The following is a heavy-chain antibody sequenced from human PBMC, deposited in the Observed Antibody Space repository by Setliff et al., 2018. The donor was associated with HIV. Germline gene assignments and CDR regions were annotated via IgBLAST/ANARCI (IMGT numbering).Heavy chain of an antibody. CDR1: GGSINNYY. V-gene: IGHV4-4*07. J-gene: IGHJ6*03. D-gene: IGHD3-9*01. CDR3: ARGLTNYDIMTGYPRAPYYYYYMDV. CDR2: SYTSGST. Sequence: PSETLSLTCSVYGGSINNYYWSWIRQPAGKGLEWIGRSYTSGSTNYNPSLKRRVTMSVDTSKNHFSLKLRSVTAADTAVYYCARGLTNYDIMTGYPRAPYYYYYMDVWGKGTTVTVSS.